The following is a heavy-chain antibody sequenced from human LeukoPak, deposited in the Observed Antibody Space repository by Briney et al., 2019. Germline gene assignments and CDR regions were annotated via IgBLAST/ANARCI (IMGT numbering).Heavy chain of an antibody. CDR3: ASWFGEFFDY. J-gene: IGHJ4*02. CDR2: TYYSGST. V-gene: IGHV4-59*01. D-gene: IGHD3-10*01. Sequence: PSETLSLTCTVSGGSISSYYWSWIRQPPGKGLEWIGYTYYSGSTNYNPSLKSRVTISVDTSKNQFSLKLSSVTAADTAVYYCASWFGEFFDYWGQGTLVTVSS. CDR1: GGSISSYY.